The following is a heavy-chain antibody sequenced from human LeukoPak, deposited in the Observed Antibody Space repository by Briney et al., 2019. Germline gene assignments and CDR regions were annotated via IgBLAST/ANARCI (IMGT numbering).Heavy chain of an antibody. CDR2: ISGNGGST. Sequence: GGSLRLSCAASGFTFSSYGMNWVRQAPGKGLEWVSGISGNGGSTYYADSVKGRFTISRDNSKNTLYLQMNSLRAEDTAMYYCTVRGIISSAFDIWGQGTMVTVSS. D-gene: IGHD3-10*01. CDR1: GFTFSSYG. J-gene: IGHJ3*02. CDR3: TVRGIISSAFDI. V-gene: IGHV3-23*01.